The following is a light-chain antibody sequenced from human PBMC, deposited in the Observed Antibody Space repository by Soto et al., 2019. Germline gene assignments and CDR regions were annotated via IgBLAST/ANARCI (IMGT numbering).Light chain of an antibody. J-gene: IGKJ1*01. CDR1: QSLLYSADNKNY. V-gene: IGKV4-1*01. Sequence: DIVMTQSPDSLAVSLGERATINCRSSQSLLYSADNKNYLTWYQQKPGQPPKLLIYWASIRESGVPDRFTGSGSGTDFSLTINRLQAEDAEFYFCQHYYSPPWTFGQGTKVEIK. CDR2: WAS. CDR3: QHYYSPPWT.